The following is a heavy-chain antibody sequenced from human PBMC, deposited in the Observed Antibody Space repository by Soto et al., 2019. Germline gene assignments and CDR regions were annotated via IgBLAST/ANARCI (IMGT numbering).Heavy chain of an antibody. CDR3: AKGGAIVATGTRVYLYNAMDV. Sequence: ASVKVSCKASGYTFTGYYVHWVRQAPGQGLEWMGWINPNSGDTYLAQRFQGRVTMNRDTSIGTAYMKLRGLTSDDTAEYYCAKGGAIVATGTRVYLYNAMDVWGQGTTVTVSS. CDR2: INPNSGDT. J-gene: IGHJ6*02. V-gene: IGHV1-2*02. D-gene: IGHD5-12*01. CDR1: GYTFTGYY.